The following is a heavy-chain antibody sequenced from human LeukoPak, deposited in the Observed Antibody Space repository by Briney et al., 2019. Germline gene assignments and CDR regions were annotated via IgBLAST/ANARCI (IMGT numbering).Heavy chain of an antibody. J-gene: IGHJ4*02. CDR2: ISYDGSNK. CDR1: GFTFSSYG. CDR3: ANNGGLFGY. D-gene: IGHD3-16*01. V-gene: IGHV3-30*18. Sequence: GRSLRLSCAASGFTFSSYGMHWVRQAPGKGLEWVAVISYDGSNKYYADSVKGRFTISRDNSKDTLYLQMNSLRAEDTAVYYCANNGGLFGYWGQGTLVTVSS.